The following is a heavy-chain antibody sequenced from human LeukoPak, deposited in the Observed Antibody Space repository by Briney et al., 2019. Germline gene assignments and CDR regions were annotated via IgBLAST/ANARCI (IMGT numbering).Heavy chain of an antibody. CDR2: IRHDGSDT. CDR1: GFSLGLYN. D-gene: IGHD2-21*01. Sequence: GGFLRLSCTVSGFSLGLYNMFWVRQAPGKGLEWVAFIRHDGSDTYYGDSVKGRFTISRDNSKNTLYLQMNSLRGDDTAMYLCAKTCGGNCFLINYWGQGSLVTVSS. J-gene: IGHJ4*02. CDR3: AKTCGGNCFLINY. V-gene: IGHV3-30*02.